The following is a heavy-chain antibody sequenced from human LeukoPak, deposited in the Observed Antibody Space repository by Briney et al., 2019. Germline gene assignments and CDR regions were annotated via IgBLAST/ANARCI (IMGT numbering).Heavy chain of an antibody. CDR3: ATGESRVAAV. CDR2: ISYSGTT. Sequence: SETLSLTCSVSNGSINSYYWSWIRQFPGKGLEWIGYISYSGTTIYNPSLKSRLTLSVDTSQNQLTLRLTSVTAADMAVYYCATGESRVAAVWGQGTLVTVSS. J-gene: IGHJ4*02. CDR1: NGSINSYY. V-gene: IGHV4-59*08. D-gene: IGHD3-3*01.